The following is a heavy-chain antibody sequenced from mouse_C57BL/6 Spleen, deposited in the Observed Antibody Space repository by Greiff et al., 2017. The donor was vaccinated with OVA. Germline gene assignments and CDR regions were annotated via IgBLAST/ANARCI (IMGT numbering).Heavy chain of an antibody. D-gene: IGHD1-1*01. CDR3: TRSGYGSSYGFDY. CDR2: IDPETGGT. Sequence: QVQLQQSGAELVRPGASVTLSCKASGYTFTDYEMHWVKQTPVHGLEWIGAIDPETGGTAYNQKFKGKAILTADKSSSTAYMELRSLTSEDSAVYYCTRSGYGSSYGFDYWGQGTTLTVSS. CDR1: GYTFTDYE. V-gene: IGHV1-15*01. J-gene: IGHJ2*01.